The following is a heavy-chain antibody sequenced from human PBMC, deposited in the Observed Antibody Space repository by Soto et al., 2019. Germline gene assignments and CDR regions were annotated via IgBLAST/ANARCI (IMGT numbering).Heavy chain of an antibody. CDR3: AKPVYIRRGNTFDI. Sequence: EVQLLESGGGLVQPGGSLRLSCAASGFTFSTHAMSWVRQAPGKGLEWVSAVSGPDGATYYTDSVTGRVTISRDSSKNSLYRQMNSLRAEDTAVYYCAKPVYIRRGNTFDICGQGTTVTVSS. CDR2: VSGPDGAT. V-gene: IGHV3-23*01. J-gene: IGHJ3*02. CDR1: GFTFSTHA. D-gene: IGHD3-10*01.